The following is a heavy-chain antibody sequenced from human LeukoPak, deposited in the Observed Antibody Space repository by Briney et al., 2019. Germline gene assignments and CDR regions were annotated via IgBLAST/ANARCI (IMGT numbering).Heavy chain of an antibody. V-gene: IGHV1-3*01. Sequence: ASVKVSCKASGYTFTTYAIHWVRQAPGQRLEWMGWINAGNGNTKYSQRFQGRVTITRDTSASTAYMELSSLRSEDTAVYYCAGTIVGATTESYWGQGTLVTVSS. CDR2: INAGNGNT. CDR3: AGTIVGATTESY. CDR1: GYTFTTYA. J-gene: IGHJ4*02. D-gene: IGHD1-26*01.